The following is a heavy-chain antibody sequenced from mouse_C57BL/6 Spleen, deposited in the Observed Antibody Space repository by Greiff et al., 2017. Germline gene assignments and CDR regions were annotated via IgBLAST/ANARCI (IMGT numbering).Heavy chain of an antibody. CDR1: GYTFTSYW. V-gene: IGHV1-61*01. Sequence: LQQPGAELVRPGSSVKLSCKASGYTFTSYWMDWVKQRPGQGLEWIGNIYPSDSETHYNQKFKDKATLTVDKSSSTAYMQLSSLTSEDSAVYYCARGSSYVEGFAYWGQGTLVTVSA. CDR2: IYPSDSET. D-gene: IGHD1-1*01. CDR3: ARGSSYVEGFAY. J-gene: IGHJ3*01.